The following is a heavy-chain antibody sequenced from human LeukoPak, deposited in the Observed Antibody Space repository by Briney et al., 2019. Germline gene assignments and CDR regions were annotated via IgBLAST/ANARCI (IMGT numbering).Heavy chain of an antibody. CDR1: GFTFSSYE. D-gene: IGHD4-17*01. Sequence: GGSLRLSCAASGFTFSSYEMNWVRQAPGKGLEWVSYISSSGSTIYYADSVKGRFTISRDNAKNSLYLQMNSLRAEDTAVYYCASRRSRDYVHYWGQGTLVTVSS. CDR3: ASRRSRDYVHY. J-gene: IGHJ4*02. CDR2: ISSSGSTI. V-gene: IGHV3-48*03.